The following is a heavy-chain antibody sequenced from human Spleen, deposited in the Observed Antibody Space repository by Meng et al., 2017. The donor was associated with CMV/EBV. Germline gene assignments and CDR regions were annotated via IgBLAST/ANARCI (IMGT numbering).Heavy chain of an antibody. V-gene: IGHV1-18*01. J-gene: IGHJ4*02. D-gene: IGHD4-23*01. CDR3: ARDELLLLGY. CDR2: INPDNGNT. CDR1: GYIYTGYY. Sequence: ASVKVSCKASGYIYTGYYMEWVRQAPGQGLEWMGWINPDNGNTKYAQKFQGRLTITTDTTTAYMDLRSLTSDDTAVYYCARDELLLLGYWGQGTLVTVSS.